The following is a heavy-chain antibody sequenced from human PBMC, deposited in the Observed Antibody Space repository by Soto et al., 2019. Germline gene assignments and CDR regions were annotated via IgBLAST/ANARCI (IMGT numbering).Heavy chain of an antibody. CDR2: INHSGST. CDR1: GGSFCGYY. CDR3: ARSPTYSSYNWFDP. Sequence: SETPSLTCAVCGGSFCGYYWNWIRQHPGKGLEWIGEINHSGSTNYNPSLKSRVTISVDTSKNQFSLKLSSVTAADTAVYYCARSPTYSSYNWFDPWGQGTLVTVSS. J-gene: IGHJ5*02. V-gene: IGHV4-34*01. D-gene: IGHD6-6*01.